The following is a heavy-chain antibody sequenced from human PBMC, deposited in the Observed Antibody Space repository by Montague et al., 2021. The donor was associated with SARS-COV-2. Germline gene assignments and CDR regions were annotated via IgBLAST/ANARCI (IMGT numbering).Heavy chain of an antibody. Sequence: SETLSLTCAVYGGSFSGYYWSWIRQPPGKGLEWIGEINHSGSTNYNPSLKSRVTISVDTSKDQFSLKLSSVSAADTAVYYCAGGRRLLLWFGGLLSGGDFYGMDVWGQGTTVTVSS. V-gene: IGHV4-34*01. CDR3: AGGRRLLLWFGGLLSGGDFYGMDV. CDR2: INHSGST. D-gene: IGHD3-10*01. J-gene: IGHJ6*02. CDR1: GGSFSGYY.